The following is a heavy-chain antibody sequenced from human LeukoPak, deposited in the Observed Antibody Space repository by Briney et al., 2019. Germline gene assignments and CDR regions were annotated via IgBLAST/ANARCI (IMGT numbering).Heavy chain of an antibody. Sequence: GGSLRLSCATSGFSFSSYAFYWIRQAPGKGLEWLTLISYDGNDKYYADSVKGRFSISRDNAKNSLYLQVNSLRAGDTAVYYCARRGTYLDYWGQGTLVTVSS. V-gene: IGHV3-30*04. CDR2: ISYDGNDK. J-gene: IGHJ4*02. CDR1: GFSFSSYA. D-gene: IGHD3-16*02. CDR3: ARRGTYLDY.